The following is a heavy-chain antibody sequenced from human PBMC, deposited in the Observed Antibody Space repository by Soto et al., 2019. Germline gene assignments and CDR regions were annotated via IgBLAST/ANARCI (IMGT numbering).Heavy chain of an antibody. J-gene: IGHJ6*02. V-gene: IGHV4-59*01. CDR3: ARDGDGRMATNPYYFNGMDV. CDR1: GGSLGSYY. CDR2: VFYTGRA. D-gene: IGHD2-21*02. Sequence: QVQLQESGPGLVEASETLSLTCTVSGGSLGSYYWSWIRQPPGKGLEWIGYVFYTGRANYNASLKGRVSISLDPDNYQCALKLSSVTAADTAVYYCARDGDGRMATNPYYFNGMDVWGPGTTVTVSS.